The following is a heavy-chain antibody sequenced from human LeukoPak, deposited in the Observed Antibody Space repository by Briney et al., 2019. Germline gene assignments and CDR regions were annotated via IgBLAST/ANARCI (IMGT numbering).Heavy chain of an antibody. V-gene: IGHV3-33*01. CDR2: IWGDENHK. J-gene: IGHJ4*02. CDR1: GFTLRNPG. D-gene: IGHD6-25*01. Sequence: GSLRLSCGAAGFTLRNPGNHLGPQAPGKGLELVAVIWGDENHKYYGDSVRGRFTISRDNAKNTLYLQMDSLRVEDTAVYYCARDVGSAPFDYWGQGTLVTVSS. CDR3: ARDVGSAPFDY.